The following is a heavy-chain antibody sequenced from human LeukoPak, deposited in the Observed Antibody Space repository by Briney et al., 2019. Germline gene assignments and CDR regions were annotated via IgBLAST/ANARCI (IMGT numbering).Heavy chain of an antibody. CDR1: GYSLTSYW. J-gene: IGHJ4*02. CDR2: IDPSDSYT. Sequence: GEPLKISCKGSGYSLTSYWISGLRQMPGKGLEWGGRIDPSDSYTNYSPSFKAHFTISTDKYMSTAYLQWSSMKASDTAMYYCARRSSGWYDFDYWGEGTLVTVSS. D-gene: IGHD6-19*01. CDR3: ARRSSGWYDFDY. V-gene: IGHV5-10-1*01.